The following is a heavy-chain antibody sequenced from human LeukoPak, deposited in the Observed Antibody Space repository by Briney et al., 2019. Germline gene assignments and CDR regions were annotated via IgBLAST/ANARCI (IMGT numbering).Heavy chain of an antibody. CDR2: ILPVSRVG. CDR3: ARGYGDYVGYFDY. Sequence: SVKVSCKASGGTFTDNAISWVRQAPGQRLEWMGGILPVSRVGNYAQKFQGRLTITADESTNTTYMEVTSLASDDTAVYYCARGYGDYVGYFDYWGQGTLVTVSS. D-gene: IGHD4-17*01. J-gene: IGHJ4*02. V-gene: IGHV1-69*13. CDR1: GGTFTDNA.